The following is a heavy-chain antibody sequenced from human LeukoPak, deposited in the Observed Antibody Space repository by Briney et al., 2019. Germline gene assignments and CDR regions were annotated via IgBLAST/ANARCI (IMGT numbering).Heavy chain of an antibody. CDR2: ISHSGDA. J-gene: IGHJ6*03. D-gene: IGHD3-22*01. V-gene: IGHV4-34*01. Sequence: PSETLSLTCAVYGGSFSGFYWTGIRQPPGMGLEGIGEISHSGDANYNPALRRRVTISVDRSQNQFSLRLNSVTAAATALYYCARGLDYHDSSGHYPAYMDVWGKGTTVTVSS. CDR1: GGSFSGFY. CDR3: ARGLDYHDSSGHYPAYMDV.